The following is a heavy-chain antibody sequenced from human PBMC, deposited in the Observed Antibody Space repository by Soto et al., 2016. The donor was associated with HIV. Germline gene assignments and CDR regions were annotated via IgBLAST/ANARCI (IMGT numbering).Heavy chain of an antibody. Sequence: EVQLLESGGGLVQPGGSLRLSCTTAGFTFSNYAMNWVRQAPGKGLEWVSGISGGGERTYYADSEKGRFSISRDNSRNTLYLQISSLRAEDTAVYYCAKDLTMMAVVISGAFDTWGQGDRWSPSL. CDR1: GFTFSNYA. J-gene: IGHJ3*02. V-gene: IGHV3-23*01. CDR3: AKDLTMMAVVISGAFDT. CDR2: ISGGGERT. D-gene: IGHD3-16*02.